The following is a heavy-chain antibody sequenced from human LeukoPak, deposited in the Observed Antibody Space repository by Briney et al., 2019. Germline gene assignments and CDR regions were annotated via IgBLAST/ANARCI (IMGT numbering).Heavy chain of an antibody. CDR3: ARVRGYAETEVDH. CDR2: MNPNSGNT. Sequence: ASVKVSCKASGYTFTSYDINWVRQATGQGLEWMGWMNPNSGNTGYAQKFQGRVTMTRNTSISTAYMELSSLRSEGTAVYYCARVRGYAETEVDHWGQGTLVTVSS. J-gene: IGHJ5*02. CDR1: GYTFTSYD. D-gene: IGHD3-10*01. V-gene: IGHV1-8*01.